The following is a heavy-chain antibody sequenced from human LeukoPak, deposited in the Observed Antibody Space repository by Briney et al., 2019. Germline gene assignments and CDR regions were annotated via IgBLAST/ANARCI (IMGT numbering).Heavy chain of an antibody. CDR2: ISWNSGSI. CDR1: GFTFSSYA. CDR3: AKDIGSSSWYGIDY. V-gene: IGHV3-9*01. D-gene: IGHD6-13*01. J-gene: IGHJ4*02. Sequence: GGSLRLSCAASGFTFSSYAMSWVRQAPGKGLEWVSGISWNSGSIGYADSVKGRFTISRDNAKNSLYLQMNSLRAEDTALYYCAKDIGSSSWYGIDYWGQGTLVTASS.